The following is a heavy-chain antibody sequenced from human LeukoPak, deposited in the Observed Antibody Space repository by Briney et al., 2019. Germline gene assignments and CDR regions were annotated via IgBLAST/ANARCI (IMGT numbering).Heavy chain of an antibody. CDR3: ARGYYYDSSGPSDYFDY. CDR1: GFTFGSYW. CDR2: IKQDGSEK. D-gene: IGHD3-22*01. J-gene: IGHJ4*02. Sequence: GGSLRLSCAASGFTFGSYWMSWVRRAPGKGLEWVANIKQDGSEKYYADSVKGRFTIPRANDKTSVYLQMNSLSAEDTAVYYCARGYYYDSSGPSDYFDYWGQGTLVTVSS. V-gene: IGHV3-7*02.